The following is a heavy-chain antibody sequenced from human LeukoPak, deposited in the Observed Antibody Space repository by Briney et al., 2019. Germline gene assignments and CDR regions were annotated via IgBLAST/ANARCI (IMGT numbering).Heavy chain of an antibody. CDR2: ISGSGGST. Sequence: GGSLRLSCAASGFTFSSYAMSWVRQAPGKGLEWVSAISGSGGSTYYADSVKGRFTISRDNSKNTLYLQMNSLRAEDTAVYYCAETSADPSYGSGSYYNYWGQGTLVTVSS. D-gene: IGHD3-10*01. CDR1: GFTFSSYA. J-gene: IGHJ4*02. CDR3: AETSADPSYGSGSYYNY. V-gene: IGHV3-23*01.